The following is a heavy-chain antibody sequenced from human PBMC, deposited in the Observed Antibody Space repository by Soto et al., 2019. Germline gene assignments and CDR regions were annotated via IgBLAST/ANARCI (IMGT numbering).Heavy chain of an antibody. D-gene: IGHD2-15*01. CDR1: GGTFSSYA. CDR3: ARDIMVGSFDYCSGGSCYSYYYYYGMDV. CDR2: IIPIFGTA. V-gene: IGHV1-69*13. Sequence: SVKVSCKASGGTFSSYAISWVRQAPGQGLEWMGGIIPIFGTANYAQKLKGRVTITADESTSTANMELSSLRTEDTAVYYCARDIMVGSFDYCSGGSCYSYYYYYGMDVWGQGTTVTVS. J-gene: IGHJ6*02.